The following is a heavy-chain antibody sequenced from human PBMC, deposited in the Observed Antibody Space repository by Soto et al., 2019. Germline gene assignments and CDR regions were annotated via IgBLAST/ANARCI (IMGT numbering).Heavy chain of an antibody. CDR2: IVVGSDNT. D-gene: IGHD1-26*01. CDR1: GFTLSSSA. Sequence: QMQLVQSGPEVKKPGTSLKVSCKASGFTLSSSAVQWVRQARGQGLEWIGWIVVGSDNTNYAQKFQERVTITRDMSTSTVYMELSSLRSEDTATYYCAAAILGQPPYYYGIDVWGQGTRVTVSS. CDR3: AAAILGQPPYYYGIDV. V-gene: IGHV1-58*01. J-gene: IGHJ6*02.